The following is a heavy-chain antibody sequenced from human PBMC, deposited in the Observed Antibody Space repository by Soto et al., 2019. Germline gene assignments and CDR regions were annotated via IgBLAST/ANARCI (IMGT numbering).Heavy chain of an antibody. CDR1: GLTFSSYV. D-gene: IGHD1-7*01. V-gene: IGHV3-23*01. CDR3: AKGAITGTTGYYYGMDV. Sequence: PGGSLRLSCAASGLTFSSYVMSWVRQAPGKGLEWVSVISASGGSTYYADSVKGRFTISRDNSKNTLYLQMNSLRAEDTAVYHCAKGAITGTTGYYYGMDVWGQGTTVTVSS. CDR2: ISASGGST. J-gene: IGHJ6*02.